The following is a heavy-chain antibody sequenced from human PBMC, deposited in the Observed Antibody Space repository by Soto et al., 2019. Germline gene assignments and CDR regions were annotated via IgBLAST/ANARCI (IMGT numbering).Heavy chain of an antibody. V-gene: IGHV1-69*01. J-gene: IGHJ4*02. D-gene: IGHD6-13*01. Sequence: QVQLVQSGAEVKKPWSSVKLSCKTSGGTFRNYAINWVRQATGQGLEWMGGSIPVFGTANYAQTFQGRFTITAAESTSTASMELRSLRPEDTAVYYCAIPLPKQQLVRGAFDHWGQGTLVTVAS. CDR1: GGTFRNYA. CDR2: SIPVFGTA. CDR3: AIPLPKQQLVRGAFDH.